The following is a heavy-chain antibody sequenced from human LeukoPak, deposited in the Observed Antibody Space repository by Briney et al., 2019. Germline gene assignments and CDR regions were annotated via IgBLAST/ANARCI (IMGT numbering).Heavy chain of an antibody. CDR2: IYSGGNT. CDR3: ARRAGEYSHPYDY. J-gene: IGHJ4*02. D-gene: IGHD4-17*01. V-gene: IGHV3-53*01. CDR1: GFTVSINS. Sequence: GGSLRLSCTVSGFTVSINSMSWVRQAPGKGLEWVSFIYSGGNTHYSDSVKGRFTISRDNSKNTLYLQMDSLRAEDTAVYYCARRAGEYSHPYDYWGQGTLVTVSS.